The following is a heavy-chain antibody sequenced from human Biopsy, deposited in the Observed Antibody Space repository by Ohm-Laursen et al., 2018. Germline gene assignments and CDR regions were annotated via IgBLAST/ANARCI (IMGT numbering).Heavy chain of an antibody. J-gene: IGHJ3*01. CDR1: GGSIGGSGDY. D-gene: IGHD3-3*01. Sequence: GTLSLTCTVSGGSIGGSGDYWSWIRQPPGKGLEWIGYISDTGTTNYNPSLRGRVAMSVDTSKNQFSLQLTSVTAEDTAMFFCARLFRLDDYWNDDPPDGFDVWGQGTMVTVSS. CDR2: ISDTGTT. V-gene: IGHV4-61*08. CDR3: ARLFRLDDYWNDDPPDGFDV.